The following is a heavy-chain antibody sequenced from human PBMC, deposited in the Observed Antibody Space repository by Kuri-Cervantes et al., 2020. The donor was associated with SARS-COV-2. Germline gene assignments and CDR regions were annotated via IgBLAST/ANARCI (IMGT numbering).Heavy chain of an antibody. CDR2: MNPNSGNT. D-gene: IGHD3-10*01. J-gene: IGHJ5*02. V-gene: IGHV1-8*03. CDR3: ATAPPFGYNWFDP. Sequence: ASVKVSCKASGYTFTSYDINWVRQATGQGLEWMGWMNPNSGNTGYAQKFQGRVTITEDTSTDTAYVELSSLRSEDTAVYYCATAPPFGYNWFDPWGQGTLVTVSS. CDR1: GYTFTSYD.